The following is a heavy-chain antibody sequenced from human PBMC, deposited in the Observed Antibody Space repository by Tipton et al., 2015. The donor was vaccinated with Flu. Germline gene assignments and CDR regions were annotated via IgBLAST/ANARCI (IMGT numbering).Heavy chain of an antibody. V-gene: IGHV3-30*03. CDR2: ISYEGRYQ. Sequence: QVQLVQSGGGVVQPGRSLRLSCVASGFTFSNSAMHWVRQAPGKGPESVAFISYEGRYQFYSDSVKGRFTISRDNSKNTLYLHMNSLRSDDTAVYFCAREDYDILTDSSPNALDIWGRGTTVIVSS. CDR1: GFTFSNSA. J-gene: IGHJ3*02. D-gene: IGHD3-9*01. CDR3: AREDYDILTDSSPNALDI.